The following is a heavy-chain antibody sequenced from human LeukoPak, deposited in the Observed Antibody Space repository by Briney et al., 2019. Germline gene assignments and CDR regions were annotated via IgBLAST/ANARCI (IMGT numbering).Heavy chain of an antibody. D-gene: IGHD2-8*01. J-gene: IGHJ4*02. Sequence: ASVKVSCKVSGYTLTELSMHWVRQAPGKGLEWMGGFDPEDGETIYAQKFQGRVTMTEDTSTDTAYMELSSLRSEDTAVYYCATYNPRYCTNGVCFDHWGQGTLVTVSS. CDR2: FDPEDGET. CDR1: GYTLTELS. CDR3: ATYNPRYCTNGVCFDH. V-gene: IGHV1-24*01.